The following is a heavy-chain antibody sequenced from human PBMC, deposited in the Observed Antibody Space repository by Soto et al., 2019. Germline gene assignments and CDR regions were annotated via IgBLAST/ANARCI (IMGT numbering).Heavy chain of an antibody. CDR3: AKNAIFGVVIIDHYFDY. J-gene: IGHJ4*02. CDR2: ISGSGGST. Sequence: GGSLRLSCAASRFTFSNYAMSWVRQAPGKGLEWVSAISGSGGSTYYADSVKGRFSISRDNAKNTLYLQMNSLRAEDTAVYYCAKNAIFGVVIIDHYFDYWGQGTLVTVSS. CDR1: RFTFSNYA. V-gene: IGHV3-23*01. D-gene: IGHD3-3*01.